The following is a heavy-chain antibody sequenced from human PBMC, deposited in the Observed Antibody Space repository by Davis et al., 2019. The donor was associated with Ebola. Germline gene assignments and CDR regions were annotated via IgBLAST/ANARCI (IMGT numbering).Heavy chain of an antibody. CDR1: GFTFDDYA. CDR2: ISGDGGST. J-gene: IGHJ6*02. D-gene: IGHD2-2*01. V-gene: IGHV3-43*02. CDR3: VKDLGCSSTSCYRAPYYYGMDV. Sequence: GESLKISCAASGFTFDDYAMHWVRQAPGKGLEWVSLISGDGGSTYYADSVKGRFTISRDNSKNTLYLQMSSLRAEDTAVYYCVKDLGCSSTSCYRAPYYYGMDVWGQGTTVTVSS.